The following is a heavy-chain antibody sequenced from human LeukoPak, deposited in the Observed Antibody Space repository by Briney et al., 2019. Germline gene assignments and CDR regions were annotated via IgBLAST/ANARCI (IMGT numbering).Heavy chain of an antibody. J-gene: IGHJ3*02. CDR1: GYTFTGYY. Sequence: ASVKVSCKASGYTFTGYYMHWVRQAPGQGLEGMGRINPNSGGTNYAQKFQGRVSMTRDTSISTAYMELSRLRSDDTAVYYCARDGVGATTGDYAFDIWGQGTMVTVSS. CDR3: ARDGVGATTGDYAFDI. D-gene: IGHD1-26*01. CDR2: INPNSGGT. V-gene: IGHV1-2*06.